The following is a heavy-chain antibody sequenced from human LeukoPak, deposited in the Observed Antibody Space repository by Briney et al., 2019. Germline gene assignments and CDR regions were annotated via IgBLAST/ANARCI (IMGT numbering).Heavy chain of an antibody. D-gene: IGHD3-3*01. J-gene: IGHJ4*02. V-gene: IGHV4-59*01. CDR1: GGSISSYY. CDR3: ASSITIFGVVTYFDY. CDR2: IYYSGST. Sequence: PSETLSLTCTVSGGSISSYYWSWIRQPPGKGLECIGYIYYSGSTNYNPSLKSRVTISVDTSKNQFSLKLSSVTAADTAVYYCASSITIFGVVTYFDYWGQGTLVTVSS.